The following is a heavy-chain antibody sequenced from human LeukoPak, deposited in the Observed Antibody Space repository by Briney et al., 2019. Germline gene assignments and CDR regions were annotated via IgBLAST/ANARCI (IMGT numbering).Heavy chain of an antibody. J-gene: IGHJ6*03. CDR1: GYTFTSYD. V-gene: IGHV1-8*01. CDR3: ARALYYYDSSGYYYSYYYYYMDV. CDR2: MNPNSGNT. D-gene: IGHD3-22*01. Sequence: APVKVSCKASGYTFTSYDINWVRQATGQGLEWMGWMNPNSGNTGYAQKFQGRVTMTRNTSISTAYMELSSLRSEDTAVYYCARALYYYDSSGYYYSYYYYYMDVWGKGTTVTVSS.